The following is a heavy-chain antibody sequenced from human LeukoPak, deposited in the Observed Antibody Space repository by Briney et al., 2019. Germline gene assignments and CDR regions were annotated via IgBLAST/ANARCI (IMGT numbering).Heavy chain of an antibody. J-gene: IGHJ3*02. CDR2: IIPIFGTA. Sequence: GASVKVSCTSSGGTFSSYAISWVRLAPGHGLECMGGIIPIFGTANYAQKFQGRVTITADKSTSTAYMELSSLRSEDTAVYYCARDLADDAFDIWGQGTMVTVSS. CDR3: ARDLADDAFDI. V-gene: IGHV1-69*06. CDR1: GGTFSSYA.